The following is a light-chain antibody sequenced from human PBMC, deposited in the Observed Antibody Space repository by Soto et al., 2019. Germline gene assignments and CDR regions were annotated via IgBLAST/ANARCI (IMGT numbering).Light chain of an antibody. CDR1: SSDIGGYNY. J-gene: IGLJ2*01. CDR3: RSSTSRTTHVV. CDR2: DVS. Sequence: QSALTQPASVSGSPGQSITISCTGTSSDIGGYNYVSWYQQHPGKAPKLMIYDVSHRPSGISNRFSGSKSGNTASLTISGLQAEDGADYYCRSSTSRTTHVVFGGGTTLTVL. V-gene: IGLV2-14*01.